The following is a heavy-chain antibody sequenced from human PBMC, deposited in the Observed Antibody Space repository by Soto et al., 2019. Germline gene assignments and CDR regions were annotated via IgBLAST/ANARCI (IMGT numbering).Heavy chain of an antibody. CDR1: GFTFSSYW. J-gene: IGHJ5*02. V-gene: IGHV3-74*01. Sequence: GGSLRLSCAASGFTFSSYWMHWVRQAPGKGLVWVTRINSDGSSTSYADSVKGRFTISRDNAKNTLYLQMNSLRAEDTAVYYCARAYEAVANNWFDPWGQGTLVTVSS. D-gene: IGHD6-19*01. CDR2: INSDGSST. CDR3: ARAYEAVANNWFDP.